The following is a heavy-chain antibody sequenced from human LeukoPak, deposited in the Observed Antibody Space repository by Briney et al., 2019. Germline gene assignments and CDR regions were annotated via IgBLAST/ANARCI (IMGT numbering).Heavy chain of an antibody. CDR1: GFTFSTYA. V-gene: IGHV3-23*01. CDR2: IYGSGGGI. CDR3: AKDRLPDGRWSLDY. Sequence: GGSLRLSCSGSGFTFSTYAMNWVRQAPGKGLEWVSGIYGSGGGIHYADSVKGRFTISRDNSKNTLYLQMNSLRAEDTALYYCAKDRLPDGRWSLDYWGQGTLVTVSS. J-gene: IGHJ4*02. D-gene: IGHD6-13*01.